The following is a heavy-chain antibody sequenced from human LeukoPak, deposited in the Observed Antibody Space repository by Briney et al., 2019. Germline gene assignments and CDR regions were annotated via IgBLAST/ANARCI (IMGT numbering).Heavy chain of an antibody. V-gene: IGHV4-34*01. CDR2: INHSGST. D-gene: IGHD3-3*01. CDR3: ARRLRFLEWFKYNWFDP. CDR1: GGSFSGYY. J-gene: IGHJ5*02. Sequence: PSETLSLTCAVYGGSFSGYYWSWIRRPPGKGLEWIGEINHSGSTNYNPSLKSRVTISVDTSKNQFSLKLSSVTAADTAVYYCARRLRFLEWFKYNWFDPWGQGTLVTVSS.